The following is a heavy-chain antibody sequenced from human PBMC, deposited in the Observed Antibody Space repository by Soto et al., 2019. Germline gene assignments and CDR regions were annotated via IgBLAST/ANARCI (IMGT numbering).Heavy chain of an antibody. CDR2: IIPIFGTA. D-gene: IGHD6-13*01. CDR1: GGTFSSYA. J-gene: IGHJ6*02. Sequence: ASVKVSCKASGGTFSSYAISWVRQAPGQGLERMRGIIPIFGTANYAQKFQGRVTITADESTSTAYMELSSLRSEDTAVYYCASGVDSSSWTGVQFSYYYGMDVWGQGTTVTVSS. CDR3: ASGVDSSSWTGVQFSYYYGMDV. V-gene: IGHV1-69*13.